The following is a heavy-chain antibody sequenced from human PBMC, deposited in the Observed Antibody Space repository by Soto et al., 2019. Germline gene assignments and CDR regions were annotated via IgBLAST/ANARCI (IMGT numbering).Heavy chain of an antibody. V-gene: IGHV4-31*03. J-gene: IGHJ5*02. D-gene: IGHD2-2*01. CDR1: GAYLHIGCYY. CDR2: IYYTGVT. Sequence: SDTLSLACTVSGAYLHIGCYYCAWIRQNPGKGLEWIGYIYYTGVTYYNPSLGSRVNISVDTSKNQFSLELTSVTAADTAVYYCARDGSSTANWLDPWGQGLMVTVSS. CDR3: ARDGSSTANWLDP.